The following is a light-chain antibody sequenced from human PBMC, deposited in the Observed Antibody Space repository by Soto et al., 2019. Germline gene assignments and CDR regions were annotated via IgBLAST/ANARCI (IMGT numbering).Light chain of an antibody. CDR1: QSLLHTDGKDH. CDR3: MQSTCPPLT. V-gene: IGKV2D-29*01. CDR2: EVS. Sequence: VLSQTPLSLSVTPGQPASISCRSNQSLLHTDGKDHLYWFLQKPGQAPQLLIYEVSNRSSGVTERFSGSGSGTDFTLKISRLEAEDFGVYYCMQSTCPPLTFGGGTKVEIK. J-gene: IGKJ4*02.